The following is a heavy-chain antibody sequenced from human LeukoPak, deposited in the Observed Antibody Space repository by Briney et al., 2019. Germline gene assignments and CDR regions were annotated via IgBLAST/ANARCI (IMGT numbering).Heavy chain of an antibody. CDR1: GGSISSSSYY. D-gene: IGHD1-26*01. V-gene: IGHV4-39*01. CDR3: ARHAGGYSGSYPYYFDY. CDR2: IYYSGST. J-gene: IGHJ4*02. Sequence: PSETLSLTCTVSGGSISSSSYYWGWIRQPPGKGLEWIGSIYYSGSTYYNPSLKSRVTISVDTPKNQFSLKLSSVTAADTAVYYCARHAGGYSGSYPYYFDYWGQGTLVTVSS.